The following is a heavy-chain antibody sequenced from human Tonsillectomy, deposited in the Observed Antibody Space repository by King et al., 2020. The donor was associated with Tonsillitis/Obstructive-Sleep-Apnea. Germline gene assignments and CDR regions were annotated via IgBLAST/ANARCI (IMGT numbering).Heavy chain of an antibody. CDR1: GGTFSSYA. D-gene: IGHD2-2*02. J-gene: IGHJ3*02. Sequence: QLVQSGAEVKKPGSSVKVSCKASGGTFSSYAISWVRQAPGQGLEWMGGIIPILGIANYAQKFQGRVTITADKSTSTAYMELSSLRSEDTAVSYCAREGYCSSTSCYRGVAFDIWGQGTMVTVSS. V-gene: IGHV1-69*10. CDR3: AREGYCSSTSCYRGVAFDI. CDR2: IIPILGIA.